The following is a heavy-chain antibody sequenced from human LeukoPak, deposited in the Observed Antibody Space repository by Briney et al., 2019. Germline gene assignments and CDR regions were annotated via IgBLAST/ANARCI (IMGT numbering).Heavy chain of an antibody. CDR1: GFTFSNYD. J-gene: IGHJ4*02. Sequence: GGSLRLSCAASGFTFSNYDMSWVRQAPGKGLEWVSSINSGGSAYYADSVKGRFTISRDNSKNTLYLQMNSLRAEDTALYFCARDSSSFPNYFDSWGQGTLVTVSS. D-gene: IGHD2/OR15-2a*01. V-gene: IGHV3-23*01. CDR2: INSGGSA. CDR3: ARDSSSFPNYFDS.